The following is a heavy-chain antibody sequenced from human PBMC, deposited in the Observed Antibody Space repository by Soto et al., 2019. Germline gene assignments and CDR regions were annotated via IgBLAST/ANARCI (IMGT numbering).Heavy chain of an antibody. Sequence: GESLKISCVGSGFSFSRYTVGWVRQVPGKGLEWMGVIHPGDPDTIYSPSFQGQVTISADKSISTAYLQWSSLKASDTAMYYCTLSYGDSYYYYYGMDVWGQGTTVTVSS. CDR1: GFSFSRYT. D-gene: IGHD4-17*01. CDR2: IHPGDPDT. J-gene: IGHJ6*02. V-gene: IGHV5-51*01. CDR3: TLSYGDSYYYYYGMDV.